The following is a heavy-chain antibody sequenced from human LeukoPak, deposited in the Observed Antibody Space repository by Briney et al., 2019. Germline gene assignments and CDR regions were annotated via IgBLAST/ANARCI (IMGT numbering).Heavy chain of an antibody. D-gene: IGHD6-25*01. V-gene: IGHV1-69*05. Sequence: SVKVSCKASGGTFSSYAISWVRQAPGQGLEWMGGIIPIFGTANYAQKFQGRVHMTTDTSTSTAYMEVRSLRSDDTAVYYCARAHSRLNWFDPWGQGTLVTVSS. CDR2: IIPIFGTA. CDR1: GGTFSSYA. CDR3: ARAHSRLNWFDP. J-gene: IGHJ5*02.